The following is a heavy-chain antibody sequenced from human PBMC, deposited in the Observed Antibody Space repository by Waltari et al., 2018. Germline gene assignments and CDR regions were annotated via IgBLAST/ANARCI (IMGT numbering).Heavy chain of an antibody. CDR3: ARDGGPVGATRYFQH. J-gene: IGHJ1*01. Sequence: QVQLQESGPGLVKPSETLSLTCTVSGGSISRYYWSWLRQPPGKGLEWIGYIYYSGSTNYNPSLKSRVTISVDTSKNQFSLKLSSVTAADTAVYYCARDGGPVGATRYFQHWGQGTLVTVSS. CDR2: IYYSGST. CDR1: GGSISRYY. D-gene: IGHD1-26*01. V-gene: IGHV4-59*01.